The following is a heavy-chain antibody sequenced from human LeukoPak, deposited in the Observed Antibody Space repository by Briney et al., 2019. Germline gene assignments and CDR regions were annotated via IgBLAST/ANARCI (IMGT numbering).Heavy chain of an antibody. CDR3: ARGRGGHFDY. Sequence: SETLSLTCAVYGGSFSGYYWSWIRQPPGKGLEWIGEINHSGSTNYNPSLKSRVTISVDTSKNQFSLKLSSVTAADTAVYYCARGRGGHFDYWGQGTLATVSS. CDR1: GGSFSGYY. V-gene: IGHV4-34*01. CDR2: INHSGST. J-gene: IGHJ4*02. D-gene: IGHD3-10*01.